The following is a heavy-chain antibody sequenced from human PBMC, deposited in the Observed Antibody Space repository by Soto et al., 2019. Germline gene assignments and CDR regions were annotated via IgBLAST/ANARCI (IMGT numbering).Heavy chain of an antibody. CDR1: GGSISSGGYY. CDR2: IYYSGST. CDR3: ARSGGIDAFDI. D-gene: IGHD2-8*02. V-gene: IGHV4-31*03. Sequence: SETLSRTCTDSGGSISSGGYYWCWIRQHPGKGLEWIGYIYYSGSTYYNPSLKSRVTISVDTSKNQFSLKLSSVTAADTAVYDCARSGGIDAFDIWGQGTMVTVSS. J-gene: IGHJ3*02.